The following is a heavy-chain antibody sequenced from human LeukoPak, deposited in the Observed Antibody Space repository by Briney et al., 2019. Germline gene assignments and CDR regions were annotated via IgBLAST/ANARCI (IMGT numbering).Heavy chain of an antibody. D-gene: IGHD2-2*01. CDR2: INHSGST. V-gene: IGHV4-34*01. CDR3: ARGKIEGRRYCSSTSCLQPYYFDY. CDR1: GGSFSGYY. Sequence: SETLSLTCAVYGGSFSGYYWSWIRQPPGKGLEWIGEINHSGSTNYNPSLKSRVTISVDTSKNQFSLKLSSVTAADTAVYYYARGKIEGRRYCSSTSCLQPYYFDYWGQGTLVTVSS. J-gene: IGHJ4*02.